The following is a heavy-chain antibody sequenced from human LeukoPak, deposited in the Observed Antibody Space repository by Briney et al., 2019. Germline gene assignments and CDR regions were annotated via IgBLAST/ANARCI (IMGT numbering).Heavy chain of an antibody. Sequence: PSETLSLTCAVSGYSISSGYHWGWTRQTPGKGLEWIGSLYAAGNTYYSPPLKSRVTISLDKSKNLFSLDLRSVTAADTAVYYCAREIVRGVPGWWGQGTLVTVSS. CDR3: AREIVRGVPGW. CDR2: LYAAGNT. CDR1: GYSISSGYH. D-gene: IGHD3-10*01. J-gene: IGHJ4*02. V-gene: IGHV4-38-2*02.